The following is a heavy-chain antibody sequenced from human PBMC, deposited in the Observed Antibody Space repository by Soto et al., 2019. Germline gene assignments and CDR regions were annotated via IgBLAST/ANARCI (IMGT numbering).Heavy chain of an antibody. CDR3: ARDRVSYSGYGDGFDI. Sequence: QVQLVESGGGVVQPGRYLRLSCAASGFTFSRFGMNWVRQAPGKGLEWVAGIGYDGSSKYYADSVKGRLTIFRDNSKNTLYVQMNSLRVEDTAVYYCARDRVSYSGYGDGFDIWGQGTMVTVSS. J-gene: IGHJ3*02. CDR1: GFTFSRFG. V-gene: IGHV3-33*01. CDR2: IGYDGSSK. D-gene: IGHD5-12*01.